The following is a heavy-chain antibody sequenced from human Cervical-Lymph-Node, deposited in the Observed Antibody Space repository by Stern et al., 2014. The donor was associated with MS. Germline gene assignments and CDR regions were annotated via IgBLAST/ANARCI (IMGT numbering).Heavy chain of an antibody. CDR2: IYSDEVK. Sequence: QVTLRESGPTLVKPTETLTLTCSLSGFSIRTSGVGVGWIRQPPGKALEGLALIYSDEVKRYNPSLKSGLTVSQDPSKTQVAFTMPNMDPVDTATYYCARQGNVDWSPHSYYVMDVWGQGTTVTVTS. D-gene: IGHD3-9*01. CDR3: ARQGNVDWSPHSYYVMDV. J-gene: IGHJ6*02. V-gene: IGHV2-5*02. CDR1: GFSIRTSGVG.